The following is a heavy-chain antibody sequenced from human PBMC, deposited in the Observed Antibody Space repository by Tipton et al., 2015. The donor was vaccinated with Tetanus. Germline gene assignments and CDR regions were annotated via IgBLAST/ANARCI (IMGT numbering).Heavy chain of an antibody. CDR1: GFIVSSHY. CDR2: ISYSSTSI. V-gene: IGHV3-48*02. D-gene: IGHD2-21*01. Sequence: SLRLSCVASGFIVSSHYMNWVRQAPGKGLEWISYISYSSTSIYYADSVKGRFVVSRDNAKNSLYLQMNTLRDDDTAVYYCATRGEARANWFGSWGQGTRVIVSS. J-gene: IGHJ5*01. CDR3: ATRGEARANWFGS.